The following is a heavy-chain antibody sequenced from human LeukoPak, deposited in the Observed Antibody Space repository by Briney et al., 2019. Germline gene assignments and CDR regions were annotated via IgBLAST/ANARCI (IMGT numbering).Heavy chain of an antibody. CDR2: IRSKAYGGTT. J-gene: IGHJ4*02. CDR1: GFTFGDYA. Sequence: GGSLRLSCTASGFTFGDYAMSWVRQAPGKGLEWVGFIRSKAYGGTTEYAASVKGRFTISRDDSKSIAYLQMNSLKTEDTAVYYCTRVSGYSSSSTWDYFDYWGQGTLVTVSS. CDR3: TRVSGYSSSSTWDYFDY. D-gene: IGHD6-6*01. V-gene: IGHV3-49*04.